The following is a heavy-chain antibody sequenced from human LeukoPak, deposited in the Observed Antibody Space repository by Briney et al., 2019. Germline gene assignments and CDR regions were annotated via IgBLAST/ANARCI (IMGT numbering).Heavy chain of an antibody. D-gene: IGHD1-26*01. CDR1: GFTFSSYS. J-gene: IGHJ4*02. Sequence: GSLRLSCAASGFTFSSYSMNWVRQAPGKGLEWVSSITRSNYIYYADSVKGRFTISRDNAKNSLFMQMTSLRAEDTAVYYCVYYLVGAKRSFDYWGQGTLVTVSS. CDR3: VYYLVGAKRSFDY. CDR2: ITRSNYI. V-gene: IGHV3-21*01.